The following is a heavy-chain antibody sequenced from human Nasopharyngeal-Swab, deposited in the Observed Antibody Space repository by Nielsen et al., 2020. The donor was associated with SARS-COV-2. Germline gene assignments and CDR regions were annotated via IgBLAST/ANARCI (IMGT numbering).Heavy chain of an antibody. Sequence: SGPTLVKPTPTLTLTCTFSGFSLSTSGMCVSWIRQPPGKALEWLARIDWDDDKYYSTSLKTRLTISKDTSKNQVVLTMTNMDPVDTATYYCARGYYYDSSGYFDYWGQGTLVTVSS. CDR1: GFSLSTSGMC. V-gene: IGHV2-70*11. CDR2: IDWDDDK. CDR3: ARGYYYDSSGYFDY. J-gene: IGHJ4*02. D-gene: IGHD3-22*01.